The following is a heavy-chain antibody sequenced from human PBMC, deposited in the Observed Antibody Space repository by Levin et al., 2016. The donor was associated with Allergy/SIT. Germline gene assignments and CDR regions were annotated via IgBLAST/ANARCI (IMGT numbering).Heavy chain of an antibody. D-gene: IGHD5-18*01. Sequence: WVRQAPGQGLEWMGWISAYNGNTNYAQKLHGRVTMTTDTSTSTAYMELRSLRSDDTAVFYCARDLGYNYGYKSYDAFDIWGQGTMVTVSS. J-gene: IGHJ3*02. CDR2: ISAYNGNT. CDR3: ARDLGYNYGYKSYDAFDI. V-gene: IGHV1-18*01.